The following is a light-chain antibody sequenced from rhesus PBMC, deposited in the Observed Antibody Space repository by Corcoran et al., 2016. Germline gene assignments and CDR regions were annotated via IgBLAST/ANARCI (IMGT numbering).Light chain of an antibody. CDR1: QSINNW. Sequence: DIQMTQSPSSLSASVGDTVTITCRASQSINNWLDWHQQKQGKAPRLLIYKASTLQGGGPSRFSGSGSGTDFTLARSGLQPVDFATYFCLRDNGDPPWTFGQGTKVEIK. CDR2: KAS. CDR3: LRDNGDPPWT. V-gene: IGKV1-22*01. J-gene: IGKJ1*01.